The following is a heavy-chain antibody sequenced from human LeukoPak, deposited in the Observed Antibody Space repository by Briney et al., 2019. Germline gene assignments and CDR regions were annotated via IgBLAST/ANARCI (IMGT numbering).Heavy chain of an antibody. D-gene: IGHD6-6*01. Sequence: GGYLRLSCAASAFTISSYGMHRLRQAPGKGLQGVAFIWYDGSNKHYADSVKGRFTISRDNSKNTLYLQMNSLRAEDTAVYYCAKFSSSSPADFDYWGQGTLVTVSS. CDR3: AKFSSSSPADFDY. V-gene: IGHV3-30*02. J-gene: IGHJ4*02. CDR1: AFTISSYG. CDR2: IWYDGSNK.